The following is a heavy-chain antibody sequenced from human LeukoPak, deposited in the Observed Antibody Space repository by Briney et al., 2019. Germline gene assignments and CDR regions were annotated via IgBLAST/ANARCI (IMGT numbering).Heavy chain of an antibody. V-gene: IGHV3-23*01. D-gene: IGHD7-27*01. CDR1: GFTFSTYA. J-gene: IGHJ6*02. CDR2: ISGWGGST. CDR3: AKGSRTGDSLVGGYYFYYYGMDV. Sequence: PGGSLRLSCAASGFTFSTYAMSWVRQAPGKGLEWVSTISGWGGSTYYADSVKGRFTISRDNSNNALFLQMNSLGADDTAVYYCAKGSRTGDSLVGGYYFYYYGMDVWGQGTTVSVSS.